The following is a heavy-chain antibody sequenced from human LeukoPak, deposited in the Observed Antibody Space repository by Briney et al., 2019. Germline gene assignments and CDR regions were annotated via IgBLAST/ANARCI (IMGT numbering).Heavy chain of an antibody. CDR1: GGSISSSSYY. CDR2: IYYSGST. D-gene: IGHD1-20*01. CDR3: ARGLTGTGD. Sequence: PSETLSLTCTVSGGSISSSSYYWGWIRQPPGKGLEWIGSIYYSGSTYYNPSLKSRVTISVDTSKNQFSLKLSSVTAADTAVYYCARGLTGTGDWGQGTLVIVSS. V-gene: IGHV4-39*01. J-gene: IGHJ4*02.